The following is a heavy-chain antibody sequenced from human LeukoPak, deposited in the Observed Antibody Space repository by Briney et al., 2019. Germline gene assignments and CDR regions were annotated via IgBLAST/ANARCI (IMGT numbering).Heavy chain of an antibody. J-gene: IGHJ4*02. V-gene: IGHV3-74*01. Sequence: GGSLRLSCAASGFTFSSYWMHWVRHAPGKGLVWVSRINTDGSDTDYADSVKGRFTISRDNAKNTLYLQMNSLRAEDTAVYYCAGGKLAAQNYWGQGTLVTVSS. CDR3: AGGKLAAQNY. CDR2: INTDGSDT. D-gene: IGHD6-6*01. CDR1: GFTFSSYW.